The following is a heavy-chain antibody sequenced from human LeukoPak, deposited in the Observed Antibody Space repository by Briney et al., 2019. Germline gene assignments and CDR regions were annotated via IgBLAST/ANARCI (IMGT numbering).Heavy chain of an antibody. Sequence: SETLSVTCAVYGGSFSGYYWSWIRQPPGKGLEWIGQINHSGSTNYNPSLKSRVTISVDTSKNQFSLKLSSVTAADTAVYYCARGRYDILTGYYYYYYGMDVWGKGTTVTVSS. J-gene: IGHJ6*04. V-gene: IGHV4-34*01. CDR3: ARGRYDILTGYYYYYYGMDV. CDR1: GGSFSGYY. D-gene: IGHD3-9*01. CDR2: INHSGST.